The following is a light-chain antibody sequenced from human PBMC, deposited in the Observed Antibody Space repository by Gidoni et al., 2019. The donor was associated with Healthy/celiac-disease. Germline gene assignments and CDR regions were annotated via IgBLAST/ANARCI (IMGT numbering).Light chain of an antibody. J-gene: IGLJ1*01. Sequence: QSALTQPASVSGSPGPSITLSCTGTSSDVGGYNYVSWYQQHPGKAPKLMIYDVSNRPSGVSNRFSGSKSGNTASLTISGLQAEDEADYYCSSYTSSSMEVFGTGTKVTVL. CDR1: SSDVGGYNY. V-gene: IGLV2-14*03. CDR2: DVS. CDR3: SSYTSSSMEV.